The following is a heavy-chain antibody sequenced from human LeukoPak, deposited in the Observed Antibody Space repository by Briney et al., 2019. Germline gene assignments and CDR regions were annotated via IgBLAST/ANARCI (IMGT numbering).Heavy chain of an antibody. CDR1: GFSFSTSG. Sequence: GGSLRLSCVASGFSFSTSGMHWVRQSPGKGLDWVSFIRNDGNKKNYAESVKGRFTISRDNSKNTLYLQMNSLRAEDTAVYYCAREGFAAASDIWGQGTMVTVSS. J-gene: IGHJ3*02. CDR3: AREGFAAASDI. V-gene: IGHV3-30*02. D-gene: IGHD2-15*01. CDR2: IRNDGNKK.